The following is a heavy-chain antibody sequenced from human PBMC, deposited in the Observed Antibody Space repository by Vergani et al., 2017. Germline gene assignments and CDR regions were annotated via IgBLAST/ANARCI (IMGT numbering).Heavy chain of an antibody. Sequence: QVQLHESGPGLVKPSQTLSLTCTVSCGSITSGSFYWSWIRQPAGKGLEWIGRIHSSGTTNYNPSLKSRVTLSVDTSKNQFSLRMTSVTAADTAVYYCARDSWTSELRGVYWYDTWGQGTLVSVSS. CDR1: CGSITSGSFY. CDR3: ARDSWTSELRGVYWYDT. V-gene: IGHV4-61*02. CDR2: IHSSGTT. J-gene: IGHJ5*02. D-gene: IGHD3-10*01.